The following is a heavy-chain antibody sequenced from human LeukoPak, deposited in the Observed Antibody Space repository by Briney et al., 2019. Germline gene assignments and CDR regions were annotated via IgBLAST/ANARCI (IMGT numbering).Heavy chain of an antibody. J-gene: IGHJ4*02. CDR1: GFTFSSYW. CDR2: INQAGSEK. D-gene: IGHD6-13*01. Sequence: GGSLRLSCAASGFTFSSYWMSCVRQAPGKGLEWVANINQAGSEKYYVDSVKGRFTISGDNAKNSLYLQMNSLRAEDTAVYYCARNPQSSQQLVSYWGQGTLVTVSS. V-gene: IGHV3-7*05. CDR3: ARNPQSSQQLVSY.